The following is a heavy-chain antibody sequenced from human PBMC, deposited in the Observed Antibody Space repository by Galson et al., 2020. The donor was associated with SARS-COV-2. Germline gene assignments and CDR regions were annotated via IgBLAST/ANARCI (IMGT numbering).Heavy chain of an antibody. CDR1: GTSISSGSYY. Sequence: SETLSLTCTVSGTSISSGSYYWSWIRQPAGKGLEWIGRIYTNGEINYNPSLKSRVTISIDTSKNQLSLKTTSVTAADTAVYYCASGRQWVGSDYWGQGTLVTVSS. CDR3: ASGRQWVGSDY. V-gene: IGHV4-61*02. CDR2: IYTNGEI. D-gene: IGHD1-26*01. J-gene: IGHJ4*02.